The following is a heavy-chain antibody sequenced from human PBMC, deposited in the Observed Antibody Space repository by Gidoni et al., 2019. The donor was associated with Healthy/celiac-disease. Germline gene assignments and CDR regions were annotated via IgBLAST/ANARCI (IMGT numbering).Heavy chain of an antibody. CDR1: GGSISSSSYY. Sequence: QLQLQASGPGLLNPSETLSLTCTVSGGSISSSSYYWGWIRQPPGKGLAWIGSIYYSGSTYYNPSLKSRVNISVDTSKNQFSLKLSSVTAADTAVYYCARREYSSSWYYWGQGTLVTVSS. CDR3: ARREYSSSWYY. V-gene: IGHV4-39*01. D-gene: IGHD6-13*01. J-gene: IGHJ4*02. CDR2: IYYSGST.